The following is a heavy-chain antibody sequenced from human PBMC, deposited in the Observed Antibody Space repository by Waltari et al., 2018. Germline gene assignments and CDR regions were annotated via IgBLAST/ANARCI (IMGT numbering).Heavy chain of an antibody. V-gene: IGHV4-59*01. CDR3: ARDNDSSGYLNWFDP. Sequence: QVQLQESGPGLVKPSETLSLTCTVSGGSISSYYWSWIRPPPGKGLEWIGYIYYSGSTNYNPSLKSRVTISVDTSKNQFSLKLSSVTAADTAVYYCARDNDSSGYLNWFDPWGQGTLVTVSS. CDR1: GGSISSYY. CDR2: IYYSGST. D-gene: IGHD3-22*01. J-gene: IGHJ5*02.